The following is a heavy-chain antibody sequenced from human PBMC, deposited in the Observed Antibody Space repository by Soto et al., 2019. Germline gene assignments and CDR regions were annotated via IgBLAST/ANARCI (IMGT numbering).Heavy chain of an antibody. Sequence: PSETLSLTCTVSGGSISSSSYYWGWIRQPPGKGLEWIGSIYYSGSTYYNPSLKSRVTISVDTSKNQFSLKLSSVTAADTAVYYCARTPDWRPPFDIWGQGTMVTVSS. D-gene: IGHD3-9*01. J-gene: IGHJ3*02. CDR1: GGSISSSSYY. V-gene: IGHV4-39*01. CDR2: IYYSGST. CDR3: ARTPDWRPPFDI.